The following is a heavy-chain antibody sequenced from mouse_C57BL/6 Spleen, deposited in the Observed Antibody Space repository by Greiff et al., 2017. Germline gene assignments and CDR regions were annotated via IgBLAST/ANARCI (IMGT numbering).Heavy chain of an antibody. V-gene: IGHV1-82*01. Sequence: QVQLQQSGPELVKPGASVKISCKASGYAFSSSWMNWVKQRPGKGLEWIGRIYPGDGDTNYNGKFKGKATLTADKSSSTAYMQLSSLTSEDSAVYFCARSELGRGYYFDYWGQGTTLTVSS. J-gene: IGHJ2*01. D-gene: IGHD4-1*01. CDR3: ARSELGRGYYFDY. CDR1: GYAFSSSW. CDR2: IYPGDGDT.